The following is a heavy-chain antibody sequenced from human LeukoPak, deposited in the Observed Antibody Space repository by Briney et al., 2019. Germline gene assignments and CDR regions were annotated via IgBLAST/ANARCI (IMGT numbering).Heavy chain of an antibody. CDR3: ARGYSSSWDYFDY. D-gene: IGHD6-13*01. J-gene: IGHJ4*02. CDR2: INSDGSST. Sequence: GGSLRLSCAASGFTFSSYWMHWVRQAPGKGLVWVSRINSDGSSTSYADSVKGRFTISRDNAKNTLYLQMNSLRAEDTAVYYCARGYSSSWDYFDYWGQGTLVTVSS. CDR1: GFTFSSYW. V-gene: IGHV3-74*01.